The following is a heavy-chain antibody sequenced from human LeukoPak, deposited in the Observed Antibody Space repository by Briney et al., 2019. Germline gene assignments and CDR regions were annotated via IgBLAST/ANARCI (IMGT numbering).Heavy chain of an antibody. CDR1: GGTFHSYA. CDR3: ASSVYYYDSSGYSTHNWFDP. CDR2: ISPICGTA. V-gene: IGHV1-69*13. D-gene: IGHD3-22*01. Sequence: SVKVFCKASGGTFHSYAISCMRQAPGQGLEWMGGISPICGTANYAQKFQGRVTITADESTSTAYMGLSSLRSEDTAVYYCASSVYYYDSSGYSTHNWFDPWGQGTLVTVSS. J-gene: IGHJ5*02.